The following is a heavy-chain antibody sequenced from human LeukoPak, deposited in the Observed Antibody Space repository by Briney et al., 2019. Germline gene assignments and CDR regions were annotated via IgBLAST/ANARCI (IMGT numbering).Heavy chain of an antibody. J-gene: IGHJ4*02. CDR1: GFTFSNAW. D-gene: IGHD2-8*01. CDR2: ISGSGGST. V-gene: IGHV3-23*01. CDR3: AKVGYCTNGVCGYFDY. Sequence: GGSLRLSCAASGFTFSNAWMSWVRQAPGKGLEWVSAISGSGGSTYYADSVKGRFTISRDNSKNTLYLQMNSLRAEDTAVYYCAKVGYCTNGVCGYFDYWGQGTLVTVSS.